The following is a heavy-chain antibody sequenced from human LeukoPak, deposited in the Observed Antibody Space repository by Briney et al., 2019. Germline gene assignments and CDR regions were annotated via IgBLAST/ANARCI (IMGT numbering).Heavy chain of an antibody. V-gene: IGHV3-9*01. CDR3: AKDGGELLYSVGMDV. CDR1: GFPFDDYS. CDR2: FSWNSGSI. Sequence: GGSPGPPFGAPGFPFDDYSLHLGRATPGEGPGGGSGFSWNSGSIGYADSVKGRFTISRDNAKNSLYLQMNSLRAEDTALYYCAKDGGELLYSVGMDVWGQGTTVTVSS. J-gene: IGHJ6*02. D-gene: IGHD3-10*01.